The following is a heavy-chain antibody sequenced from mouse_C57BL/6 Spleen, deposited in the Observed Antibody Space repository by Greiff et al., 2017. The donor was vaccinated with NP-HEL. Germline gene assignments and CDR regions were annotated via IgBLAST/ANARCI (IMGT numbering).Heavy chain of an antibody. Sequence: EVKLMESGGGLVKPGGSLKLSCAASGFTFSDYGMHWVRQAPEKGLEWVAYISSGSSTIYYADTVKGRFTISRDNAKNTLFLQMTSLRSEDTAMYYCARNWDPYWYFDVWGTGTTVTVSS. CDR3: ARNWDPYWYFDV. V-gene: IGHV5-17*01. CDR1: GFTFSDYG. J-gene: IGHJ1*03. D-gene: IGHD4-1*01. CDR2: ISSGSSTI.